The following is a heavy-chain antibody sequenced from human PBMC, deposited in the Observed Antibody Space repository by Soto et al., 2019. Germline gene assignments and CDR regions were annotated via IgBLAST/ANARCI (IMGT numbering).Heavy chain of an antibody. V-gene: IGHV4-31*03. D-gene: IGHD3-22*01. CDR1: GGSINSGGYY. CDR3: ARDSPSHYYESSGYSN. J-gene: IGHJ4*02. Sequence: SETLSLTCTVSGGSINSGGYYWSWIRQHPGKGLEWIGYIYYSGSTYYNPSLKSRVTISVDTSKNQFSLKLSSVTAADTAVYYCARDSPSHYYESSGYSNWGQGTLVTVSS. CDR2: IYYSGST.